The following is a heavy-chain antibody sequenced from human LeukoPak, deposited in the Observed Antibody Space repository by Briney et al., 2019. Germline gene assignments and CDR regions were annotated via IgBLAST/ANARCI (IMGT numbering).Heavy chain of an antibody. J-gene: IGHJ3*02. CDR3: ARGRQNSGSYSDAFDI. CDR1: GFTFSDYY. Sequence: PGGSLRLSCAASGFTFSDYYMSWIRQAPGKGLEWVSYISSSGSTIYYADSVKGRFTISRDNAKKSLYLQMNSLRAEDTAVYYCARGRQNSGSYSDAFDIWGQGTVVTVSS. CDR2: ISSSGSTI. V-gene: IGHV3-11*04. D-gene: IGHD1-26*01.